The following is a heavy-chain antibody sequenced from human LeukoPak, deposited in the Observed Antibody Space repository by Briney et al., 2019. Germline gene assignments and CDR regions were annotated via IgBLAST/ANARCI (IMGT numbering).Heavy chain of an antibody. D-gene: IGHD3-10*01. CDR1: GYTFTGYY. CDR2: IIPNSGGT. V-gene: IGHV1-2*02. CDR3: ARGGSGSYFSWLDP. Sequence: ASVKVSCKASGYTFTGYYIHWVRQAPGQGLECMGWIIPNSGGTNYAQKFQGRVTMTRDTSISTAYMELDRLRSDDTAVYYCARGGSGSYFSWLDPWGQGTLVTVSS. J-gene: IGHJ5*02.